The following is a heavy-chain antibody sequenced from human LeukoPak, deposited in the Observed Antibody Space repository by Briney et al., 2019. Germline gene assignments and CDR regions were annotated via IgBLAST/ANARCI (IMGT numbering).Heavy chain of an antibody. V-gene: IGHV1-58*01. Sequence: GASVKVSCKASGFTFTSSAVQWVRQARGQRLEWIGWIVVGSGNTNYAQKFQERVTITRDMSTSTAYMELSSLRSEDTAVYYCAAGEQQLVHSGFDYWGQGTLVTVSS. D-gene: IGHD6-13*01. CDR3: AAGEQQLVHSGFDY. CDR2: IVVGSGNT. CDR1: GFTFTSSA. J-gene: IGHJ4*02.